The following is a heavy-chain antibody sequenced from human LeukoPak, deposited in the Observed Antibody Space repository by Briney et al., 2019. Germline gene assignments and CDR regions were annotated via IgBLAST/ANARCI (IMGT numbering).Heavy chain of an antibody. CDR2: IIPIFGTA. J-gene: IGHJ3*02. CDR3: ARDWGGSYTNAFDI. V-gene: IGHV1-69*01. D-gene: IGHD1-26*01. CDR1: GGTFISYA. Sequence: ASVKVSCKASGGTFISYAISWVRQAPGQGLEWMGGIIPIFGTANYAQKFQGRVTITADESTSTAYMELSSLRSEDTAVYYCARDWGGSYTNAFDIWGQGTMVAVSS.